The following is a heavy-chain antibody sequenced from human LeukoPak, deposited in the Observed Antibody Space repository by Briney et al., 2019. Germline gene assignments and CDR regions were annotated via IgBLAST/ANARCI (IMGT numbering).Heavy chain of an antibody. Sequence: PSETLSLTCTVSGYSISSGYYWGWIRQPPGKGLEWIGSIYHSGSTYYNPSLKSRVTISVDTSKNQFSLKLSSVTAADTAVYYCARAGTYLRFYDYVWGSYRYTPYYFDYWGQGTLVTVSS. V-gene: IGHV4-38-2*02. CDR3: ARAGTYLRFYDYVWGSYRYTPYYFDY. J-gene: IGHJ4*02. CDR2: IYHSGST. D-gene: IGHD3-16*02. CDR1: GYSISSGYY.